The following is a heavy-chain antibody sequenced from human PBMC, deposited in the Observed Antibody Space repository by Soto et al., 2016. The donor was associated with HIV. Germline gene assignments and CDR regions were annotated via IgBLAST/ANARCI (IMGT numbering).Heavy chain of an antibody. CDR3: ARDGHMVDLDY. Sequence: EVQLVESGGALVQPGGSLRLSCAASGFTFSSYTMNWVRQAPGKGWSGFHTLVVVVVPIFTLDSVKGRFTISRDNAKSSLYLQLNSLRTEDTGIYYCARDGHMVDLDYWGQGTLVT. CDR2: LVVVVVP. D-gene: IGHD2-21*01. CDR1: GFTFSSYT. J-gene: IGHJ4*02. V-gene: IGHV3-48*04.